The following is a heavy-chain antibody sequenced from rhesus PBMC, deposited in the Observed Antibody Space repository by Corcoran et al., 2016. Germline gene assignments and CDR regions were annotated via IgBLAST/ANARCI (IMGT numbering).Heavy chain of an antibody. Sequence: QLQLQESGPGLVKPSETLSVTCAVSGGSISSSYWSWIRQAPGKGLEWIGSIYGSASSTNYNPSLKSRVTRSVDTSKNQRSLKLSAVTTADTDVYYCARDRCTGSGFYGTFDYWGQGVLVTVSS. CDR1: GGSISSSY. V-gene: IGHV4-169*02. J-gene: IGHJ4*01. CDR3: ARDRCTGSGFYGTFDY. CDR2: IYGSASST. D-gene: IGHD2-21*01.